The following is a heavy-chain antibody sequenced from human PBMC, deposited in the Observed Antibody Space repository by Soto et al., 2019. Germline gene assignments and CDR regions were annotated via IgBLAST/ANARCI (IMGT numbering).Heavy chain of an antibody. Sequence: SETLSLTCAVYGGSFSGYYWSWIRQPPGKGLEWIGEINHSGSTNYNPSLKSRVTISVDTSKNHFSLKLSSVTAADTAVYYCVRVRQKPGVRERDNWFDPWGQGTLVTVSS. CDR3: VRVRQKPGVRERDNWFDP. CDR2: INHSGST. CDR1: GGSFSGYY. J-gene: IGHJ5*02. D-gene: IGHD3-10*01. V-gene: IGHV4-34*01.